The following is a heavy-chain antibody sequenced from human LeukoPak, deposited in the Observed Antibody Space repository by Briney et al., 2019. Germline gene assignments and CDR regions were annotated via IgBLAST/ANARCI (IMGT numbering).Heavy chain of an antibody. CDR2: INQDGTEK. Sequence: GGSLRLSCAASGFTFSSYWMSWVRQAPGEGLEWVAKINQDGTEKAYVDSVRGRFTISRDNAKNSLFLQMNSLRDEDTDVYYCEXRXLLAAAGTWWGQGTLVTVSS. CDR1: GFTFSSYW. J-gene: IGHJ4*02. V-gene: IGHV3-7*03. D-gene: IGHD6-13*01. CDR3: EXRXLLAAAGTW.